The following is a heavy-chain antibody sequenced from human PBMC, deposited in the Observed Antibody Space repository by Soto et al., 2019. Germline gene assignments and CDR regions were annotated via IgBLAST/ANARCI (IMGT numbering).Heavy chain of an antibody. CDR3: ARGAYGDPRVLDY. J-gene: IGHJ4*02. CDR1: GGSVNSCSYY. CDR2: ISNSGST. Sequence: QVQLQESGPGLVKPSETLSLTCTVSGGSVNSCSYYWTWIRQPPGKGLEWIGYISNSGSTNYNPSLKSRGTISVDTSKNQFSLNVTSVTAADTAVYYCARGAYGDPRVLDYWGQGTLVTVSS. D-gene: IGHD4-17*01. V-gene: IGHV4-61*01.